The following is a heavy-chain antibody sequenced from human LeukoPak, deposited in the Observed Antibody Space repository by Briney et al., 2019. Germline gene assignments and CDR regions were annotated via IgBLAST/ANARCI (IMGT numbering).Heavy chain of an antibody. D-gene: IGHD3-10*01. CDR2: IHSDGSST. J-gene: IGHJ4*02. CDR3: ARVPYYYGSGSYYPYFDY. CDR1: GFTFSSYW. V-gene: IGHV3-74*01. Sequence: GGSLRLSCAASGFTFSSYWMHWVRQAPGKGLVWVSRIHSDGSSTSYADSVKGRFTISRDNAKNTLYLQMNSLRAEDTAVYYCARVPYYYGSGSYYPYFDYWGQGTLVTVSS.